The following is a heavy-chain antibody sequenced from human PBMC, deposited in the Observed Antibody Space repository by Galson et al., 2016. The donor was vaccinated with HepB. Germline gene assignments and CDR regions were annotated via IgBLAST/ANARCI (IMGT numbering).Heavy chain of an antibody. CDR1: GDSVSRNFVA. CDR2: TYYRSGWMN. CDR3: AREYINSFDI. J-gene: IGHJ3*02. Sequence: CAISGDSVSRNFVAWNWIRQSPSRGPEWLGRTYYRSGWMNDYPVSVKSRISISPDTSKNQFSLQLNSVTPEDTAVYYCAREYINSFDIWGQGTMVTVSS. V-gene: IGHV6-1*01. D-gene: IGHD1-1*01.